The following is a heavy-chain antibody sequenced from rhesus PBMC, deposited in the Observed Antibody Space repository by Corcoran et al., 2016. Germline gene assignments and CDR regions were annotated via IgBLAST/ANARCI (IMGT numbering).Heavy chain of an antibody. Sequence: QVTLQESGPALVKPTQTLTLTCTFSGFSIHTAGRGVGWIRQPPGKALEWLASIYWSDSKYYNTSLKSRLSISKDTSKNQLVLRMTNMDPVDTAAYYCARDLGVGTFDHWGQGVLVTVSS. J-gene: IGHJ4*01. CDR3: ARDLGVGTFDH. CDR1: GFSIHTAGRG. CDR2: IYWSDSK. V-gene: IGHV2-95*01. D-gene: IGHD3-16*01.